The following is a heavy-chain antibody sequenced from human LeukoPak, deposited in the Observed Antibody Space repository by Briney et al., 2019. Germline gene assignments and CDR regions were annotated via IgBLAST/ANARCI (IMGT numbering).Heavy chain of an antibody. Sequence: PTETLSLTCTVSGGSLSPYYWSWIRQSPGKGLEWIGYISYSGSTNSHPSLKSRVTISVDTSKNQFSLKLRFVTAADTAVYHCARVRCSGGSCPYYYYYYMDVWGKGTTVTVSS. D-gene: IGHD2-15*01. V-gene: IGHV4-59*12. CDR2: ISYSGST. J-gene: IGHJ6*03. CDR3: ARVRCSGGSCPYYYYYYMDV. CDR1: GGSLSPYY.